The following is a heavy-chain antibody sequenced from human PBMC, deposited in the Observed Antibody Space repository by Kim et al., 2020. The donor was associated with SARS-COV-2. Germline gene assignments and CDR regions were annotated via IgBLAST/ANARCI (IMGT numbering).Heavy chain of an antibody. J-gene: IGHJ4*02. CDR1: GGSFSGYY. V-gene: IGHV4-34*01. D-gene: IGHD6-6*01. Sequence: SETLSLTCAVYGGSFSGYYWSWIRQPPGKGLEWIGEINHSGSTNYNPSLKSRVTISVDTSKNQFSLKLSSVTAADTAVYYCARGPYRIAARRGVFDYWGQGTLVTVSS. CDR2: INHSGST. CDR3: ARGPYRIAARRGVFDY.